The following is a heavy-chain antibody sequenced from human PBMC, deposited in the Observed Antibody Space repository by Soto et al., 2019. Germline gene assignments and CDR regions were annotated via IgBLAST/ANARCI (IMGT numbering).Heavy chain of an antibody. D-gene: IGHD3-3*01. CDR3: VRSGTSSGRFSDY. V-gene: IGHV5-51*01. J-gene: IGHJ4*01. CDR1: GYTFTSYW. Sequence: GESLKISCKGSGYTFTSYWIGWVRQMPGKGLEWMGVTYPSDSDTRYSPSFQGQVTISADKSITTAYLQWSSLKASDTAMYYCVRSGTSSGRFSDYWGQGTLVTVSS. CDR2: TYPSDSDT.